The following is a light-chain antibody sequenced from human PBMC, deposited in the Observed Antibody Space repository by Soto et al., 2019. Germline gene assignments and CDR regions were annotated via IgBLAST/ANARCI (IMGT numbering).Light chain of an antibody. Sequence: DIQMTQSPSSLSASVGDRVTITCRASQGIRNGLGWYQQKPEKAPKRLIYAASVLQSGVPSRFSGSGSGTEFAITFSSLQPEDFAAYYCLQHNTYPWTFGQGTKVEVK. V-gene: IGKV1-17*01. CDR1: QGIRNG. CDR3: LQHNTYPWT. J-gene: IGKJ1*01. CDR2: AAS.